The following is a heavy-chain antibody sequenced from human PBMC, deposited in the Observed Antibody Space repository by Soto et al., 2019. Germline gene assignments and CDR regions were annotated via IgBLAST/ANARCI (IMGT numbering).Heavy chain of an antibody. J-gene: IGHJ5*02. CDR3: ARSAGWYAIHA. D-gene: IGHD6-19*01. V-gene: IGHV4-4*02. CDR1: GDSVSSPYY. Sequence: QVQLQESGPGLVKPSGTLSLTCAVSGDSVSSPYYWCWVRQPPGKGLEWIGEVFHTGTTSYNPSLRSGVTISMDRSINQFSLDINSVTAADTAVYYCARSAGWYAIHAWGPGSLVIVSS. CDR2: VFHTGTT.